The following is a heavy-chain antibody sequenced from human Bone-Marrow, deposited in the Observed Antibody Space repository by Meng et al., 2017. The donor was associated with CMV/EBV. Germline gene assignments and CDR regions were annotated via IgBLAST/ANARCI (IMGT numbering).Heavy chain of an antibody. CDR1: GYTFTSYY. V-gene: IGHV1-46*01. CDR2: INPSGGST. D-gene: IGHD3-22*01. CDR3: ARDHDWPVITAPYGMDV. J-gene: IGHJ6*02. Sequence: ASVKVSCNASGYTFTSYYMPWVRQAPGQGLEWMGIINPSGGSTSYAQKFQGRVTMTRDTSTSTVYMELSSLRSEDTAVYYCARDHDWPVITAPYGMDVWGQGTTVTVSS.